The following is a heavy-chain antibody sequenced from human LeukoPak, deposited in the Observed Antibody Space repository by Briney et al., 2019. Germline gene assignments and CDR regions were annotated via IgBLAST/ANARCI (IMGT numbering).Heavy chain of an antibody. V-gene: IGHV3-64*01. D-gene: IGHD2-2*01. CDR1: GFIFSGYS. J-gene: IGHJ4*02. Sequence: LPGGSLRLSCGASGFIFSGYSMHWVRQAPGKGLEYVSVISPEGTTTYYTNSVKGRFTISRDNSKNTLYLQMGSLRDEDTAVYYCAREQPAGSTDYWGQGTLVTVSS. CDR2: ISPEGTTT. CDR3: AREQPAGSTDY.